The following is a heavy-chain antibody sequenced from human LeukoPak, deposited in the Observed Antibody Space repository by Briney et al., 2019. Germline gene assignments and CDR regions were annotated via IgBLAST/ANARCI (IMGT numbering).Heavy chain of an antibody. CDR2: IYSGGST. D-gene: IGHD2-2*01. Sequence: GGSLRLSCAASGFTVSSNYMSWVRQAPGKGLEWVSVIYSGGSTYYADSVKGRFTISRHNSKNTLYLQMNSLRAEGTAVYYCARAPQGYQLLPYFDYWGQGTLVTVSS. J-gene: IGHJ4*02. V-gene: IGHV3-53*04. CDR1: GFTVSSNY. CDR3: ARAPQGYQLLPYFDY.